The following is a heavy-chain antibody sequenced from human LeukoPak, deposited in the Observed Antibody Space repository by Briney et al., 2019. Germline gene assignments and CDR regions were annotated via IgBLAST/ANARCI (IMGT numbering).Heavy chain of an antibody. Sequence: GGSLRLSCAASGFTFSGYWMHWVRQAPGKGLVWVSRINSDGSSTSYADSVKGRFTISRDNAKNTLYLQMNSLRAEDTAVYYCARVVRYGYSAHEWDDYWGQGTLVTVSS. CDR2: INSDGSST. CDR3: ARVVRYGYSAHEWDDY. V-gene: IGHV3-74*01. CDR1: GFTFSGYW. D-gene: IGHD5-24*01. J-gene: IGHJ4*02.